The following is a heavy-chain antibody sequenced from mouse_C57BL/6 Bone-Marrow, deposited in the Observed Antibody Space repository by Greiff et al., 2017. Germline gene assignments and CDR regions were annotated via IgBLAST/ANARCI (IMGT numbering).Heavy chain of an antibody. Sequence: EVQLQQSGPVLVKPGASVKMSCKASGYTFTDYYMNWVKQSHGKSLEWIGVINPYNGGTSYNQKFKGKATLTVDKSSSTAYMELNSLTSEDSAVYYCAPITTVGAPYFDVWGTGTTVTVAS. CDR3: APITTVGAPYFDV. J-gene: IGHJ1*03. CDR2: INPYNGGT. V-gene: IGHV1-19*01. D-gene: IGHD1-1*01. CDR1: GYTFTDYY.